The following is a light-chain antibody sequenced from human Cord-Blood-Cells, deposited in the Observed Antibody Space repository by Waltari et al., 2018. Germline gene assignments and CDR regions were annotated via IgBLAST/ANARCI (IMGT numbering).Light chain of an antibody. CDR1: SSNIGSKY. J-gene: IGLJ7*01. CDR2: RNN. CDR3: AAWDDSRSVAV. V-gene: IGLV1-47*01. Sequence: QSVLTQPPSASGPPGPRVTIPCSGSSSNIGSKYVYWYQQLPGTAPKLLIYRNNQRPSGVPDRFSGSKSGTSASLAISGLRSEDEADYYCAAWDDSRSVAVFGGGTQLTVL.